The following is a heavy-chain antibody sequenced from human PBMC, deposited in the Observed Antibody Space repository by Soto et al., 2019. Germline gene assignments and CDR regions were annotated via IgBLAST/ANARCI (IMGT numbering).Heavy chain of an antibody. J-gene: IGHJ4*02. Sequence: PSETLSLTCTVSGGSISSGDYYWSWIRQPPXKGLEWIGYIYYSGSTYYNPSLKSRVTISVDTSKNQFSLKLSSVTAADTAVYYCARDAPWGYMVRGVRSYWGQGTLVTVSS. CDR3: ARDAPWGYMVRGVRSY. V-gene: IGHV4-30-4*01. CDR2: IYYSGST. D-gene: IGHD3-10*01. CDR1: GGSISSGDYY.